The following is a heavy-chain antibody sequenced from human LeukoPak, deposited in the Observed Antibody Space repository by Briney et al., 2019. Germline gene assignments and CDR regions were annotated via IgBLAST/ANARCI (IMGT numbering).Heavy chain of an antibody. J-gene: IGHJ5*02. D-gene: IGHD3-16*01. V-gene: IGHV4-59*12. CDR2: VSYSGST. Sequence: PSETLSLTCTVSGGSISSFYWSWIRQPPGKGLEWIGYVSYSGSTNYNPSLKSRVTISVDTSKNQFSLRLTSMTAADTAVYFCARGDYYDGGGRNWFDPWGQGTLVTVSS. CDR3: ARGDYYDGGGRNWFDP. CDR1: GGSISSFY.